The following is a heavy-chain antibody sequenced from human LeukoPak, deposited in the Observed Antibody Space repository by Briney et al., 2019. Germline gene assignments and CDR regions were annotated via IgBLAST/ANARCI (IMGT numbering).Heavy chain of an antibody. CDR1: GFTFSSYA. CDR3: ARALLLWFGELGGAFDI. D-gene: IGHD3-10*01. J-gene: IGHJ3*02. Sequence: GGSLRLSCAASGFTFSSYAMHWVRQAPGKGLEYVSAISSNGGSTYYANSVKDRFTISRDNSKNTLYLQMGSLRAEDMAVYYCARALLLWFGELGGAFDIWGQGTMVTVSS. CDR2: ISSNGGST. V-gene: IGHV3-64*01.